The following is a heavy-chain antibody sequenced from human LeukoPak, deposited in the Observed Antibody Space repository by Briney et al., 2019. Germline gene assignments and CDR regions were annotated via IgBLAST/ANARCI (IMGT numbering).Heavy chain of an antibody. Sequence: GGSLRLSCAASGFIFSTYAMSWVRQAPGKGLEWVSAIAGSDGSTFYTDSVKGRFTIFRDNSKNILYLQMNSLRGEDTAVYYCAKRTSSRAFDYWGQGTLVTVSS. J-gene: IGHJ4*02. V-gene: IGHV3-23*01. CDR2: IAGSDGST. CDR1: GFIFSTYA. CDR3: AKRTSSRAFDY. D-gene: IGHD6-13*01.